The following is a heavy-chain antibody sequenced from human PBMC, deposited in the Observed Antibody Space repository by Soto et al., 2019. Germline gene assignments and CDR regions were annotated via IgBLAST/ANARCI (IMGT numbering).Heavy chain of an antibody. J-gene: IGHJ5*02. CDR3: ARDRRRNLWFDP. D-gene: IGHD1-1*01. CDR1: GGTFSSYA. Sequence: SVKVSCKASGGTFSSYAISWVRQAPGQGLEWMGGIIPIFGTANYAQKFQGRVTITADESTSTAYMELSSLRSEDTAVYDCARDRRRNLWFDPWGQGTLVTVSS. V-gene: IGHV1-69*13. CDR2: IIPIFGTA.